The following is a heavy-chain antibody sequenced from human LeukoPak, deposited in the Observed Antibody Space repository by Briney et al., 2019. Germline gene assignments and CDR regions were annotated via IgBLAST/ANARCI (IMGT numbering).Heavy chain of an antibody. Sequence: SGTLSLTCAVSGGSISSGGYYWSWIRQHPGKGLEWIGYIYYSGSTYYNPSLKSRVTISVDTSKNQFSLKLSSVTAADTAVYYCARDPYGGDYPGYYYYYGMDVWGQGTTVTVSS. V-gene: IGHV4-31*11. CDR1: GGSISSGGYY. J-gene: IGHJ6*02. CDR2: IYYSGST. CDR3: ARDPYGGDYPGYYYYYGMDV. D-gene: IGHD4-17*01.